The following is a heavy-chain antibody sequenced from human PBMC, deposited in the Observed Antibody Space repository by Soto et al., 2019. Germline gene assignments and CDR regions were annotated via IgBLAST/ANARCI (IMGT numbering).Heavy chain of an antibody. Sequence: ASVKVSCKASGSSFSSYGISWVRRAPGQGLEWMGWISPYSGHRQFVQRFQGRVTMTTDTSTRTAYLELRGLQSDDTAHYYCARDLTIVPATHPRLENYGMDVWGQGTMVTVSS. D-gene: IGHD2-2*01. CDR3: ARDLTIVPATHPRLENYGMDV. V-gene: IGHV1-18*01. J-gene: IGHJ6*02. CDR1: GSSFSSYG. CDR2: ISPYSGHR.